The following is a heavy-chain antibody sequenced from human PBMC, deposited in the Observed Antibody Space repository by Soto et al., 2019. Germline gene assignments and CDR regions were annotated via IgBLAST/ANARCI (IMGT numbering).Heavy chain of an antibody. Sequence: GGSLRLSCAASGFTFSSYSMNWVRQAPGKGLEWVSYISSSSSTIYYADSVKGRFTISRDNAKNSLYLQMNSLRDEDTAVYYCARVSRDPYYYYYGMDVWGQGTTVTVSS. CDR1: GFTFSSYS. J-gene: IGHJ6*02. CDR2: ISSSSSTI. V-gene: IGHV3-48*02. CDR3: ARVSRDPYYYYYGMDV.